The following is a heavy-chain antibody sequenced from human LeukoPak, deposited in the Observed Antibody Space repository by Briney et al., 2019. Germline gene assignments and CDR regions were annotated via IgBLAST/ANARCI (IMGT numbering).Heavy chain of an antibody. Sequence: AGGSLRLSCAASGFTFSSYSMNWVRQAPGKGLEWVSSISRSSGYIYYADSVKGRFTISRDNDKKSVYLQMSSQKADGTAVYYCARDIGYYYDSSGYLFDYWGQGTLVTVSS. CDR2: ISRSSGYI. D-gene: IGHD3-22*01. CDR1: GFTFSSYS. V-gene: IGHV3-21*01. CDR3: ARDIGYYYDSSGYLFDY. J-gene: IGHJ4*02.